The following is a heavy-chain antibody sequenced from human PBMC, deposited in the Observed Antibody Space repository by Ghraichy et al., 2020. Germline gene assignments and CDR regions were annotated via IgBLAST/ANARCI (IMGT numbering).Heavy chain of an antibody. CDR2: ISSNGGST. J-gene: IGHJ6*03. V-gene: IGHV3-64D*09. CDR3: VKDLYYDSSGYSISDYYYMDV. CDR1: GFTFSSFA. D-gene: IGHD3-22*01. Sequence: GGSLRLSCSASGFTFSSFAMHWVRQAPGKGLEYVSAISSNGGSTYYADSVKGRFTISRDNSKNTVYLQMSSLRAEDTAVYYFVKDLYYDSSGYSISDYYYMDVWGKGTTVTVSS.